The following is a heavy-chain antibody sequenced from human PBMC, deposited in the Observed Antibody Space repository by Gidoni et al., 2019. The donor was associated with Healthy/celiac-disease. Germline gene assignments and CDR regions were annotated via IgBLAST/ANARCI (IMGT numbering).Heavy chain of an antibody. CDR2: IFSNDEK. D-gene: IGHD6-13*01. CDR1: GFSLSNARMG. CDR3: ARPRGSWRSHDAFDI. Sequence: QVTLKESGPVLVKPTETLTLTFTVSGFSLSNARMGVSWIRQPPGKALEWLAHIFSNDEKSYSTSLKRRLTISKDTSKSQVVLTMTNMDPVDTATYYCARPRGSWRSHDAFDIWGQGTMVTVSS. J-gene: IGHJ3*02. V-gene: IGHV2-26*01.